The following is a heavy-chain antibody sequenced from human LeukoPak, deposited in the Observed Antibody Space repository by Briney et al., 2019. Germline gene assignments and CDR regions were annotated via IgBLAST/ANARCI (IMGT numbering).Heavy chain of an antibody. CDR1: GGSISSGLYS. CDR3: ARLQYCSGTSCYWFDP. CDR2: IYHTGST. J-gene: IGHJ5*02. D-gene: IGHD2-2*01. V-gene: IGHV4-30-2*01. Sequence: SETLSLTCDVSGGSISSGLYSWSWIRQPLGKGLEWIGYIYHTGSTYYNPSLKSRVTISVDTSKNQFSLRLSSVTAADTAVYYCARLQYCSGTSCYWFDPWGQGTLVTVSS.